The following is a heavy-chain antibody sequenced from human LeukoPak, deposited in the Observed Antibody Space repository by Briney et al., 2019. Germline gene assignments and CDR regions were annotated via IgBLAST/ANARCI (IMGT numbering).Heavy chain of an antibody. CDR3: ARAPRDHYYFDY. J-gene: IGHJ4*02. Sequence: GASVKVSCKASGYTFTSYDINWVRQATGQGLEWMGWINPNSGGTNYAQKFQGRVTMTRDTSISTAYMELSRLRSDDTAVYYCARAPRDHYYFDYWGQGTLVTVSS. CDR2: INPNSGGT. CDR1: GYTFTSYD. V-gene: IGHV1-2*02.